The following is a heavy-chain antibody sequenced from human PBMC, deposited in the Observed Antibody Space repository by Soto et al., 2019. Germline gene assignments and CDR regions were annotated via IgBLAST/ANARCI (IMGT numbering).Heavy chain of an antibody. J-gene: IGHJ4*02. D-gene: IGHD1-26*01. V-gene: IGHV1-3*05. CDR1: GYTFTTYA. CDR2: INPDNGNA. Sequence: QVQLVQSGAEEKKPGASVKVSCKASGYTFTTYAIHWVRQAPGQRLEWMGWINPDNGNAKYSQKFQGRLTLTRDTSATTAYMELRSLRSEDTAVYYCARVDGTYWGQGALVTVSS. CDR3: ARVDGTY.